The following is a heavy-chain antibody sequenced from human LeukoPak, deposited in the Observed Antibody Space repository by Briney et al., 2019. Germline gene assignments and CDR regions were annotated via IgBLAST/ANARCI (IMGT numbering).Heavy chain of an antibody. D-gene: IGHD3-10*01. CDR2: ISERGGST. CDR3: AKRGVVIRGVIIIGFHKEAYYFDC. CDR1: RITLSNLG. V-gene: IGHV3-23*01. Sequence: GGSVRLSCVLSRITLSNLGMSWVRQAPGGGLEWVSCISERGGSTNYADSVKGRFIISRDNSKNTMYLQMNSVRAENTAVYFCAKRGVVIRGVIIIGFHKEAYYFDCWGQGILVTVSS. J-gene: IGHJ4*02.